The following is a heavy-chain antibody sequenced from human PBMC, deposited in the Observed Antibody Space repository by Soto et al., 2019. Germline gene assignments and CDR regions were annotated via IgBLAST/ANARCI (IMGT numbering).Heavy chain of an antibody. D-gene: IGHD5-12*01. J-gene: IGHJ4*02. CDR2: INYSGGT. V-gene: IGHV4-39*01. CDR3: ARQGSGFDRYFDS. Sequence: SETLSLTCTVSGFSANNNNFYWAWLRQPPGKGLEYIGIINYSGGTYYNPSLRRRVTISLDTSKNHFSLELRFVTAADTAVYYCARQGSGFDRYFDSWGQGTLVTVSS. CDR1: GFSANNNNFY.